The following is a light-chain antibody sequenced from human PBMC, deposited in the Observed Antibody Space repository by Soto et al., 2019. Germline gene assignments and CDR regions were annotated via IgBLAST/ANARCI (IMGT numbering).Light chain of an antibody. CDR1: SSDVGGYNY. CDR2: EVN. CDR3: SSYAGSSNV. V-gene: IGLV2-8*01. J-gene: IGLJ1*01. Sequence: QSVLTQPPSASGSPGQSVAISCTGTSSDVGGYNYVSWYQQHPGKAPKLMIYEVNKRPSGVPDRFSGSKSGNTASLTVSGXQAEDEADYYCSSYAGSSNVFGTGTKVTVL.